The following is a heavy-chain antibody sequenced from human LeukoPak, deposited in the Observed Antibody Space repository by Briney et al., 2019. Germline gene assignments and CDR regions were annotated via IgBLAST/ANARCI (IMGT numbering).Heavy chain of an antibody. CDR2: IYPGDSRT. CDR1: GHGFSDSW. J-gene: IGHJ5*02. D-gene: IGHD6-6*01. V-gene: IGHV5-51*01. CDR3: ASRKFSSTWSDP. Sequence: GESLKMSCMGYGHGFSDSWIGWVRQVPGKGLEWIGVIYPGDSRTRYSPSFRGQVTISVDKSISTAYLQWGSLKASDTAMYYCASRKFSSTWSDPWGQGTLVTVSP.